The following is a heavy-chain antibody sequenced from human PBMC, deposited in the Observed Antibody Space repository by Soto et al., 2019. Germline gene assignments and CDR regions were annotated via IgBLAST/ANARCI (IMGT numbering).Heavy chain of an antibody. CDR2: IYYSGST. V-gene: IGHV4-31*03. CDR3: ARGGCGSSTSCYFLVYYGMDA. D-gene: IGHD2-2*01. CDR1: GGSISSGGYY. Sequence: KPSETLSLTCTVSGGSISSGGYYWSWIRQHPGKGLEWIGYIYYSGSTYYNPSLKSRVTISVDTSKNQFSLKLSSVTAADTAVYYCARGGCGSSTSCYFLVYYGMDAWGQGTTVTVSS. J-gene: IGHJ6*02.